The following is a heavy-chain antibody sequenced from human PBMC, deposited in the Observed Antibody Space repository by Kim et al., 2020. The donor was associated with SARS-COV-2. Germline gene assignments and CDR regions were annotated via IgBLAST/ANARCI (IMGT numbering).Heavy chain of an antibody. CDR2: IKPSGGST. CDR1: GYTFTSYY. Sequence: ASVKVSCKASGYTFTSYYMHWVRQAPGQGLEWMGIIKPSGGSTSYAQKFQGRVTMTRDTSTSTVYMELSSLRSEDTAVYYCARNGCSSTSCYAGRGDWFDPWGQGTLVTVSS. CDR3: ARNGCSSTSCYAGRGDWFDP. V-gene: IGHV1-46*01. J-gene: IGHJ5*02. D-gene: IGHD2-2*01.